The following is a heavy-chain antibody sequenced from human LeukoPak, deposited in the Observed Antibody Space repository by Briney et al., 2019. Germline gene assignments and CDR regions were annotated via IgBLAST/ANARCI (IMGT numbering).Heavy chain of an antibody. D-gene: IGHD6-19*01. CDR1: RGSFSGYY. CDR2: INHSGST. V-gene: IGHV4-34*01. Sequence: SETLSLTCAVYRGSFSGYYWSWIRQTPGKGLEWIGEINHSGSTNHNPSLKSRVTISVDKSKNQFSLKLSSVTAADTAVYYCARAGYSTGWSGGRYYSYGLDVWGQGTTITVSS. CDR3: ARAGYSTGWSGGRYYSYGLDV. J-gene: IGHJ6*02.